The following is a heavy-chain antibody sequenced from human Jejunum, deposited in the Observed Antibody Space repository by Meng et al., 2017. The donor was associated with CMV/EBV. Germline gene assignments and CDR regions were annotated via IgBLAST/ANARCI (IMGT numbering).Heavy chain of an antibody. CDR3: ARDSLSGGSNF. CDR2: VDYTGGA. V-gene: IGHV4-61*08. Sequence: VSGASVNSRDFYWRWIRQPPGGGLEWIGYVDYTGGANYHSSLESRVVISVDISKNQISLELHTVTAADTAVYFCARDSLSGGSNFWGQGTLVTVSS. J-gene: IGHJ4*02. D-gene: IGHD3-16*01. CDR1: GASVNSRDFY.